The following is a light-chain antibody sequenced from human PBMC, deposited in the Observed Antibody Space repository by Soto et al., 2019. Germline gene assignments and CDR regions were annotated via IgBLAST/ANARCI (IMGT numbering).Light chain of an antibody. CDR3: CSYTTSNTRQIV. CDR2: DVS. Sequence: QSVLTQPASVSGSPGQSITIFCTGTSSDVVGYNYVSWYQQHPGKAPKFMIYDVSNRPSGVSNRFSGSKSGNTASLTISGLQAEDEADYYCCSYTTSNTRQIVFGTGTKVTVL. CDR1: SSDVVGYNY. J-gene: IGLJ1*01. V-gene: IGLV2-14*01.